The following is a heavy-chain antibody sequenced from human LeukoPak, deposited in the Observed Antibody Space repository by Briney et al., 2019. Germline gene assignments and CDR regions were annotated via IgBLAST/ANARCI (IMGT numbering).Heavy chain of an antibody. V-gene: IGHV3-21*01. CDR1: GFTFSSYS. Sequence: GGSLRLSCAASGFTFSSYSMSWVRQAPGKGLECVSSISSSSSYIYYADSEKGRFTISRDNAKNSLYLQMNSLRAEDTAVYYCGRDRLPHYDILTGYYNLPDFDYWGQGTLVTVSS. CDR2: ISSSSSYI. D-gene: IGHD3-9*01. CDR3: GRDRLPHYDILTGYYNLPDFDY. J-gene: IGHJ4*02.